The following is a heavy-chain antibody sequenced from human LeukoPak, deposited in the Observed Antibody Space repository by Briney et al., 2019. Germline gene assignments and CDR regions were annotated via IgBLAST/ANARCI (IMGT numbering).Heavy chain of an antibody. V-gene: IGHV1-18*01. Sequence: GASVKVSCKASGYTFNTYGITWVRQAPGQGLEWMGWISGYNGKTKYAQKLQDRVTMTTDTSTTTAYMELRSLRSDDTAVYFCVRDGHRLYDYYYYYMDVWGKGTTVTVSS. CDR2: ISGYNGKT. D-gene: IGHD2-2*02. CDR3: VRDGHRLYDYYYYYMDV. CDR1: GYTFNTYG. J-gene: IGHJ6*03.